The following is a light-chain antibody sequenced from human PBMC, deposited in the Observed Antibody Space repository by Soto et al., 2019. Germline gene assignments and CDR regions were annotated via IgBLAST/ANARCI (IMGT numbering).Light chain of an antibody. V-gene: IGLV2-11*01. CDR3: CSYAGGHYV. J-gene: IGLJ1*01. CDR1: SGNVGGYNY. Sequence: QSVLTQPRSVSGSPGQSVTISCTGTSGNVGGYNYVSWYQQHPGKAPKLLISNVSKRPSGVPDRFSGSNSGNTASLTISGLQDEDEADDYCCSYAGGHYVFVTGTKVTVL. CDR2: NVS.